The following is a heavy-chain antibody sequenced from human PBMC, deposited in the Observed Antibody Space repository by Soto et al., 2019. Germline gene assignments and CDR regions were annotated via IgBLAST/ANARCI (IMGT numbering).Heavy chain of an antibody. CDR2: IYYSGST. Sequence: SETLSLTCTVSGCSISSYYWSWIRQPPGKGLEWIGYIYYSGSTNYNPSLKSRVTISVDTSKNQFSLKLSSVTAADTAVYYCARRYSSSFDSWGQGTLVNVS. V-gene: IGHV4-59*08. J-gene: IGHJ4*02. D-gene: IGHD6-13*01. CDR3: ARRYSSSFDS. CDR1: GCSISSYY.